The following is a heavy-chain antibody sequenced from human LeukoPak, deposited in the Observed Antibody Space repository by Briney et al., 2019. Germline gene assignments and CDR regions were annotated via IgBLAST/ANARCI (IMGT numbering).Heavy chain of an antibody. CDR3: ARDYRYAFDN. V-gene: IGHV3-48*04. J-gene: IGHJ4*02. D-gene: IGHD5-12*01. Sequence: GGSLRLSCAASGFIFSDYSMNWVRQAPGKGPEWISYIGISSGRTMYADSVKGRFTISRDTAKKSLYLQMNSLRVEDTAVYYCARDYRYAFDNWSQGTLVTVSS. CDR2: IGISSGRT. CDR1: GFIFSDYS.